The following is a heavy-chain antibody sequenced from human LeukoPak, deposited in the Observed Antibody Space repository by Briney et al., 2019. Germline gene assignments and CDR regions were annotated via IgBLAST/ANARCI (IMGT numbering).Heavy chain of an antibody. CDR3: ARRGSYYGDSMDY. D-gene: IGHD1-26*01. CDR2: ISSNGGST. Sequence: PGGSLRLSCAASGFTFSSCAMHWVRQAPGKGLEYVSAISSNGGSTYYANSMKGRFTISRDNSKNTLYLHMGSLRVEDMAVYYRARRGSYYGDSMDYWGQGTLVTVSS. J-gene: IGHJ4*02. V-gene: IGHV3-64*01. CDR1: GFTFSSCA.